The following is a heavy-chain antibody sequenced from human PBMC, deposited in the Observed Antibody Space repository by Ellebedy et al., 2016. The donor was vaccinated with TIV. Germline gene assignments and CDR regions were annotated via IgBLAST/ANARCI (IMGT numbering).Heavy chain of an antibody. Sequence: PGGSLRLSCEASGFSFTNSWMHWVRQAPGKGLVWISRLDGYGSRTNYVDSVKGRFTISRDNAKNTVYLQMNNLRAEDTAVYYCARDAAASGGKLDYWGQGALVTVSS. CDR1: GFSFTNSW. CDR3: ARDAAASGGKLDY. J-gene: IGHJ4*02. V-gene: IGHV3-74*01. D-gene: IGHD4-23*01. CDR2: LDGYGSRT.